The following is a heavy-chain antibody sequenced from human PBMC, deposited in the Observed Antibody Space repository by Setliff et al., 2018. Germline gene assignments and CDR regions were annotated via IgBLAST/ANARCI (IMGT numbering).Heavy chain of an antibody. D-gene: IGHD3-3*01. CDR1: GYTLTNYY. J-gene: IGHJ3*02. Sequence: ASVKVSCKASGYTLTNYYMHWVRQAPGQGLEWMGIINPSGGLTRYAQKFQGRVTMTRDTSTNTVYMEVSSLRSEDTAVYYCARDRYYNSWSGTSITAPHDAFDIWGQGTMVTVSS. V-gene: IGHV1-46*03. CDR2: INPSGGLT. CDR3: ARDRYYNSWSGTSITAPHDAFDI.